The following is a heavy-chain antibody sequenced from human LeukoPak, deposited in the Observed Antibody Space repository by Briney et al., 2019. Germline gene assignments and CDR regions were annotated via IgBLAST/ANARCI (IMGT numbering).Heavy chain of an antibody. V-gene: IGHV3-9*02. CDR3: ARDRVVVTATHTNYGMDV. Sequence: GGSLRLSCVVSGFNSEDHAMHWVRQAPGKGLEWVSGIYWSSSGTGYADSVKGRFTVSRDNSKNTLYLQMNSLRAEDTAVYYCARDRVVVTATHTNYGMDVWGQGTTVTVSS. CDR2: IYWSSSGT. D-gene: IGHD2-21*02. CDR1: GFNSEDHA. J-gene: IGHJ6*02.